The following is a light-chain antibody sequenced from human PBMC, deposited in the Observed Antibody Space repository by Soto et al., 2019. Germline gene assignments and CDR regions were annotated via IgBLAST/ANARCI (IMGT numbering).Light chain of an antibody. J-gene: IGLJ2*01. CDR2: DVT. CDR3: QTWGTGIQV. CDR1: SSDVGGYNF. V-gene: IGLV2-8*01. Sequence: QSALTQPPSASGSPGQSVTISCTGASSDVGGYNFVSWYQHHPGKAPRLMIYDVTQRPSGVPDRFSGSSSGAERYLTISSLQSEDEADYYCQTWGTGIQVFGGGTKVTVL.